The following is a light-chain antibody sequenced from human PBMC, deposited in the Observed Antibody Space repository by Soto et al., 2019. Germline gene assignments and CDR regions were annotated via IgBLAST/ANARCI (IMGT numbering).Light chain of an antibody. Sequence: QSVLTQPPSASGSPGQSVTISCTGTKNDVGFYDFVSWYQHHPGKAPRLIIYEVVQRPSGVPDRFSGSKSGNTASLTVSGLQAADDSDYFCKSYAGSNTYVFGSGTNVTVL. V-gene: IGLV2-8*01. J-gene: IGLJ1*01. CDR3: KSYAGSNTYV. CDR2: EVV. CDR1: KNDVGFYDF.